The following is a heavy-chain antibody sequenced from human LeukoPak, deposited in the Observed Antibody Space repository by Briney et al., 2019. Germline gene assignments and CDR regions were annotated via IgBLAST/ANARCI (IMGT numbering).Heavy chain of an antibody. CDR3: ARGPYSYDSSGAFDI. D-gene: IGHD3-22*01. V-gene: IGHV4-61*02. CDR1: GDSISSGDYY. Sequence: SETLSLTCTVSGDSISSGDYYWSWIRQPAGKGLEWIGRISSSGSTNYNPSLKSRVSISVDTSKNQFSLKLSSVTAADTAVYFCARGPYSYDSSGAFDIWGQGTMVTVSS. J-gene: IGHJ3*02. CDR2: ISSSGST.